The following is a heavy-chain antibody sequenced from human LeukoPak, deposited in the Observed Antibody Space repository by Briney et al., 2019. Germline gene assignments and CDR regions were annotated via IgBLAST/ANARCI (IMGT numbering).Heavy chain of an antibody. D-gene: IGHD6-13*01. Sequence: KTSETLSLTCTVSGGSISRYYWSWIRQPPGKGLEWIGFIYYSGSTNYNPSLKSRVTISVDTSKNQFSLKLSSVTAADTAVYYCAREGIAAMYYFDCWGQGTLVTVSS. CDR3: AREGIAAMYYFDC. CDR1: GGSISRYY. J-gene: IGHJ4*02. V-gene: IGHV4-59*08. CDR2: IYYSGST.